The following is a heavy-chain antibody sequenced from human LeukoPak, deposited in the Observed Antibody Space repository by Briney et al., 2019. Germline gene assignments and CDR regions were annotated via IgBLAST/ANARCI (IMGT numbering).Heavy chain of an antibody. D-gene: IGHD3-10*01. CDR2: IYTSGST. J-gene: IGHJ5*01. V-gene: IGHV4-61*02. Sequence: PSETLSLTCTVSGGSISSGSHYWSWIRQPAGKGREWIGRIYTSGSTNYNPSLKSRVTISVDTSKNQFSLNLSSVTAADTAVYYCARRPRGVIIKTWFDSWGQGTLVTVSS. CDR1: GGSISSGSHY. CDR3: ARRPRGVIIKTWFDS.